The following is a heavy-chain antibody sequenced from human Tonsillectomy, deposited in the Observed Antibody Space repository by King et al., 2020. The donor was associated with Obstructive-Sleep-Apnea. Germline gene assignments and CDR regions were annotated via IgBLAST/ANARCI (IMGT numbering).Heavy chain of an antibody. J-gene: IGHJ3*02. V-gene: IGHV3-21*01. CDR3: ARYSSGNDAFDI. D-gene: IGHD6-25*01. Sequence: VQLVEAGGGLVKPGGSMILSCSASGLTFRCYSINVVRHASGNGLELYLSTISSSRSFYYSDSVNGRFTISRDNAKNSLYLQMNSLRAEDTAVYYCARYSSGNDAFDIWGQGTMVTVSS. CDR2: TISSSRSF. CDR1: GLTFRCYS.